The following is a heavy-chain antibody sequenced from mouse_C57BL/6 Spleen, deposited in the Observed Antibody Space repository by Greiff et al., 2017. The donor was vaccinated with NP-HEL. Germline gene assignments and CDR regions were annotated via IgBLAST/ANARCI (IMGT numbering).Heavy chain of an antibody. V-gene: IGHV1-64*01. CDR1: GYTFTSYW. CDR2: IHPNSGST. CDR3: ARSFITTVVADY. J-gene: IGHJ2*01. D-gene: IGHD1-1*01. Sequence: QVHVKQPGAELVKPGASVKLSCKASGYTFTSYWMHWVKQRPGQGLEWIGMIHPNSGSTNYNEKFKSKATLTVDKSSSTAYMQLSSLTSEDSAVYYCARSFITTVVADYWGQGTTLTVSS.